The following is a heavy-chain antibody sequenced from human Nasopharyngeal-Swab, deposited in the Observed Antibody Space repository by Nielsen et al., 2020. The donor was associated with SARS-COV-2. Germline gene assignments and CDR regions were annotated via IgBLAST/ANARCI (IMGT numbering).Heavy chain of an antibody. D-gene: IGHD1-26*01. Sequence: SETLSLTCGVYGDSISSSNWWSWVRQPPGKGLEWIGEIYHSGTTNYNPSLKSRVTISLDKSNNQFPLKLSSVTAADTAIYYCASNRGSGSYLDSWGQGTLVTVSS. CDR3: ASNRGSGSYLDS. CDR1: GDSISSSNW. CDR2: IYHSGTT. J-gene: IGHJ5*01. V-gene: IGHV4-4*02.